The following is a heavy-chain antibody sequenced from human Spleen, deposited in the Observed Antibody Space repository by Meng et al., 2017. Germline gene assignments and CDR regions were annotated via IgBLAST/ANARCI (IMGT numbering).Heavy chain of an antibody. Sequence: QVQLVQSGSELRKPGVSVKVSCKASGYTLTNYAINWLRQAPGQGLEWMGWIDTKTGNPTYAQGFRGRLVFSLDTSVSTTYLEISGLKADDTAVYYCARDEDISAAGKLFGDYWGQGTLVTVSS. CDR2: IDTKTGNP. D-gene: IGHD6-13*01. J-gene: IGHJ4*02. CDR3: ARDEDISAAGKLFGDY. V-gene: IGHV7-4-1*02. CDR1: GYTLTNYA.